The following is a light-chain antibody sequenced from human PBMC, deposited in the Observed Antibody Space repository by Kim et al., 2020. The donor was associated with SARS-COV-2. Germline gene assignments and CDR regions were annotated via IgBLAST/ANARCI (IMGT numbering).Light chain of an antibody. CDR1: QSVSRT. CDR2: GAS. Sequence: LLGVRHTPSSRASQSVSRTLACYQQQHGQAPRLLIYGASTRATGIPARFSGSGSGTEFTLTISSLQSEDFAVYYCQQFNNWPPWTFGQGTKVDIK. V-gene: IGKV3-15*01. CDR3: QQFNNWPPWT. J-gene: IGKJ1*01.